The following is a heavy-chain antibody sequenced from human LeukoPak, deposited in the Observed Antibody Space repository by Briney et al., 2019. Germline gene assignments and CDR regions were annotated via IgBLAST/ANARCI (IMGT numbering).Heavy chain of an antibody. CDR3: ARDDYSNYVLRGWFDP. J-gene: IGHJ5*02. Sequence: PGGSLRLSCAASGFTVSSNYMSWVRQAPGKGLEWVSVIYSGGSTYYADSVKGRFTISRDNSKNTLYLQMNSLRAEDTAVYYCARDDYSNYVLRGWFDPWGQGTLVTVSS. CDR2: IYSGGST. V-gene: IGHV3-53*01. D-gene: IGHD4-11*01. CDR1: GFTVSSNY.